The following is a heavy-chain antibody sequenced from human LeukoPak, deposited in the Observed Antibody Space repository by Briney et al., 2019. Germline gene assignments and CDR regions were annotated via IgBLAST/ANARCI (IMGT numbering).Heavy chain of an antibody. D-gene: IGHD2-15*01. J-gene: IGHJ4*02. CDR1: GFTFSSYA. CDR2: ISGSGGST. V-gene: IGHV3-23*01. Sequence: PGGSPRLSCAASGFTFSSYAMSWVRQAPGKGLEWVSAISGSGGSTYYADSVKGRFTISRDNSKNTLYLQMNSLRAEDTAVYYCARDDTPDSYCSGGSCYPRTIDYWGQGTLVTVSS. CDR3: ARDDTPDSYCSGGSCYPRTIDY.